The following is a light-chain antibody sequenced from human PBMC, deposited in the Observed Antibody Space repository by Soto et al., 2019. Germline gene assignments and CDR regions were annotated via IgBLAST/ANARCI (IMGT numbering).Light chain of an antibody. CDR3: QQYNSWPFT. CDR1: QSVGSD. Sequence: EIVMTQSPVTLSVSPGESATLSCRVSQSVGSDLAWYQQKPGQAPRLLINGASTWATGIPARFSGSGSGTEFTLTISSLQSEDFAVYYCQQYNSWPFTFGGGTRVEIK. CDR2: GAS. V-gene: IGKV3-15*01. J-gene: IGKJ4*01.